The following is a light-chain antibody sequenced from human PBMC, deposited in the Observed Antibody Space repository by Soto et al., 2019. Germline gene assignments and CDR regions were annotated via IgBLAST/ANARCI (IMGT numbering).Light chain of an antibody. CDR2: GAS. CDR3: QQYGNSPT. V-gene: IGKV3-20*01. Sequence: DIVLTQSPGTLSLSPGERATLSCRASQSVSNFLTWYQQKPGQAPRLLIYGASNRATGISDRFTGSGSGTDFTLSISRLEPEDSAVYYCQQYGNSPTFGQGTKVEIK. CDR1: QSVSNF. J-gene: IGKJ1*01.